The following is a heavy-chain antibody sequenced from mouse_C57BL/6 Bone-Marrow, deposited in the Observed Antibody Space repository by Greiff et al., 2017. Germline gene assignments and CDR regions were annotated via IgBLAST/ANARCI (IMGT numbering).Heavy chain of an antibody. Sequence: QVQLQQSGAELMKPGASVKLSCKATGYTFTGYWIEWVKQRPGHGLEWIGEILPGSGSTNYTEKFKGKATFTADTSSNTAYMQLSSLTTEDSAIYYCASSLYYYAMDYWGQGTSVTVSS. CDR3: ASSLYYYAMDY. CDR2: ILPGSGST. D-gene: IGHD6-5*01. CDR1: GYTFTGYW. J-gene: IGHJ4*01. V-gene: IGHV1-9*01.